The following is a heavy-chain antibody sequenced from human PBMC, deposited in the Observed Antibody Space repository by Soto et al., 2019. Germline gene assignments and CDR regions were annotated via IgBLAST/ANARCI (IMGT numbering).Heavy chain of an antibody. D-gene: IGHD3-22*01. CDR3: ASSGIVGREVNTWFDP. CDR1: AGSITTSY. Sequence: PSETLSLTCTVSAGSITTSYLSWIRQPLGKALWWIGYISYRGSTNYNPSPKSRLTISIDTSKSQISLKLTSMTTADTAVYYCASSGIVGREVNTWFDPWGQGTLVTVYS. J-gene: IGHJ5*02. V-gene: IGHV4-59*01. CDR2: ISYRGST.